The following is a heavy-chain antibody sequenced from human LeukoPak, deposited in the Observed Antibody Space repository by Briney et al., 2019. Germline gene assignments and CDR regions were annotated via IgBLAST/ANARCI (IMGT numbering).Heavy chain of an antibody. D-gene: IGHD6-13*01. CDR3: TKDWMPAGLYYYYYGLDV. Sequence: PGGSLRLSCAASGFTFSSYGMHWVRQAPGKGLEWVASILFDGSNKYYADSVKGRFTISRDNSKNTLYLLMNSLRGEDTAVYYCTKDWMPAGLYYYYYGLDVWGQGTTVTVSS. V-gene: IGHV3-30*02. CDR1: GFTFSSYG. CDR2: ILFDGSNK. J-gene: IGHJ6*02.